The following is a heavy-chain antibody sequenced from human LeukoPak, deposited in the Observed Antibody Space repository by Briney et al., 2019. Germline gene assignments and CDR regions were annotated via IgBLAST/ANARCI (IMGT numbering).Heavy chain of an antibody. CDR1: GFTFSSYG. J-gene: IGHJ4*02. V-gene: IGHV3-30*18. Sequence: PGGSLRLSCAASGFTFSSYGMHWVRQAPGKGLERVAVISYDGSNKYYADSVKGRFTISRDNSKNTLYLQMNSLRAEDTAVYYCAKSDLGHRSRQVGHFDYWGQGTLVTVSS. D-gene: IGHD2-15*01. CDR3: AKSDLGHRSRQVGHFDY. CDR2: ISYDGSNK.